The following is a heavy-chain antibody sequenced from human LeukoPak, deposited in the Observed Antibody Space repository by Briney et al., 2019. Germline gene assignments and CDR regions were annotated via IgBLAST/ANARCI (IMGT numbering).Heavy chain of an antibody. J-gene: IGHJ5*02. CDR3: ARESAAAGGFDP. Sequence: GGSLRLSCAASGFTFSSYGMHWVRQAPGKGLVWVSRINSDGSSTSYADSVKGRFTISRDNAKNTLYLQMNSLRAEDTAVYYCARESAAAGGFDPWGQGTLVTVSS. CDR2: INSDGSST. V-gene: IGHV3-74*01. CDR1: GFTFSSYG. D-gene: IGHD6-13*01.